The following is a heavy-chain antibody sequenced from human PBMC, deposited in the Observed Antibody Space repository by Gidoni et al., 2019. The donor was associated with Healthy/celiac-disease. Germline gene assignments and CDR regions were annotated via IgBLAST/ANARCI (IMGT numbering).Heavy chain of an antibody. D-gene: IGHD3-3*01. CDR1: GFTFSNAW. CDR3: TPQFLDAFDI. CDR2: IKSKSDGGTT. V-gene: IGHV3-15*01. Sequence: EVQLVESGGGLVKPGGSLRLSCAASGFTFSNAWMSWVRQAPGKGLEWVGRIKSKSDGGTTDNAAPVKGRFTISRDDSKNTLYLQMNSRKTEDTAVYYCTPQFLDAFDIWGQGTMVTVSS. J-gene: IGHJ3*02.